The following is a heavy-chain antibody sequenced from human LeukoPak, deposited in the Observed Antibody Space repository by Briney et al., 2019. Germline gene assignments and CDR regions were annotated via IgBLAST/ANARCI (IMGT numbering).Heavy chain of an antibody. D-gene: IGHD3-22*01. CDR2: ISSSSSYI. CDR3: VRLRRNNDRSGYYYYYEY. CDR1: GFTFSSYS. J-gene: IGHJ4*02. V-gene: IGHV3-21*01. Sequence: PGGSLRLSCAASGFTFSSYSMNWVRQAPGKGLEWVSSISSSSSYIYYADSVKGRFTISRDNARDSLFLQMNSLRAEDTAVYFCVRLRRNNDRSGYYYYYEYWGQGTLVTVSS.